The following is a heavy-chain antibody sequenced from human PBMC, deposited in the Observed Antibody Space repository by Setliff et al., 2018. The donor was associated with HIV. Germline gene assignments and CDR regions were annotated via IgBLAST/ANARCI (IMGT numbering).Heavy chain of an antibody. CDR1: GYTFTVHY. Sequence: APVKVSCEASGYTFTVHYLHWVRQAHGQGLEWLGWVNPNMGAAIYAQNFQGRVTMTRDTSINAAYMQLRGLSSDDTAVYYCARNFGLSPSGKYYYYYGMDIWGHGATVTVSS. CDR3: ARNFGLSPSGKYYYYYGMDI. D-gene: IGHD3-10*01. V-gene: IGHV1-2*02. CDR2: VNPNMGAA. J-gene: IGHJ6*02.